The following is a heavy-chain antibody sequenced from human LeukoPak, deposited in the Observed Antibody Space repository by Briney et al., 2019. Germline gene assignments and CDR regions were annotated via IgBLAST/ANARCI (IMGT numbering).Heavy chain of an antibody. CDR2: ISAYNGNT. Sequence: GASVKVSCKASGYTFTSYGISWVRQAPGRGLEWMGWISAYNGNTNYAQKLQGRVTMTTDTSTSTAYMELRSLRSDDTAVYYCARDHCSSTSCYNRRGQNWFDPWGQGTLVTVSS. J-gene: IGHJ5*02. D-gene: IGHD2-2*02. CDR1: GYTFTSYG. V-gene: IGHV1-18*01. CDR3: ARDHCSSTSCYNRRGQNWFDP.